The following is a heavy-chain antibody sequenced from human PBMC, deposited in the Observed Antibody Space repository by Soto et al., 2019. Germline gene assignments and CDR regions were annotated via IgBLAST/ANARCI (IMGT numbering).Heavy chain of an antibody. J-gene: IGHJ4*02. CDR2: INSDGSST. CDR3: ARGHYDFWSGYYTMGPFDY. CDR1: GFTFSSYW. V-gene: IGHV3-74*01. D-gene: IGHD3-3*01. Sequence: GGSLRLSCAASGFTFSSYWMHWVRQAPGKGLVWVSRINSDGSSTSYADSVKGRFTISRDNAKNTLYLQMNSLRAEDTAVYYCARGHYDFWSGYYTMGPFDYWGQGTLVTVSS.